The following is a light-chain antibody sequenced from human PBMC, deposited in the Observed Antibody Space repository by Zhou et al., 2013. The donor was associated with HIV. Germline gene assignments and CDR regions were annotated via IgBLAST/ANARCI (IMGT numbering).Light chain of an antibody. V-gene: IGKV1-8*01. CDR1: QHIRSS. CDR3: QQYDAFPLT. Sequence: AIQITQSPSSLSASTGDTVNITCQTSQHIRSSLAWYRQKPGKVPELLIYAASNLQRGVPSRFSGSGSGTGFTFTISCLQSEDLATFYCQQYDAFPLTFGGGTKVDIK. CDR2: AAS. J-gene: IGKJ4*01.